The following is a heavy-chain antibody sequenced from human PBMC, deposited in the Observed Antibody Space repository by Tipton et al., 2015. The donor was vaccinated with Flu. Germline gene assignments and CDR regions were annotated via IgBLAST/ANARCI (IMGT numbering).Heavy chain of an antibody. CDR1: GFTFSSYG. J-gene: IGHJ4*02. D-gene: IGHD6-19*01. Sequence: SLRLSCAASGFTFSSYGMHWVRQAPGKGLEWVAVIWYDGSNKYYADSVKGRFTISRDHSKNTLYLQMNSLRAEDTAVYYCAKARIAVAATPVDYWGQGTLVTVSS. CDR3: AKARIAVAATPVDY. CDR2: IWYDGSNK. V-gene: IGHV3-33*06.